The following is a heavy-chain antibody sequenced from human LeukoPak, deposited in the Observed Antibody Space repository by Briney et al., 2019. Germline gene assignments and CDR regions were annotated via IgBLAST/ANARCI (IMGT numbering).Heavy chain of an antibody. V-gene: IGHV3-9*01. J-gene: IGHJ4*02. Sequence: SLRLSCAASGFTFDDYAMHWVRQAPGKGLEWVSGISWNSGSIGYADSVKDRFTISRDNAKNSLYLQMNSLRAEDTALYYCAKSVSGYYYLNYWGQGTLVTVSS. CDR3: AKSVSGYYYLNY. CDR1: GFTFDDYA. D-gene: IGHD3-3*01. CDR2: ISWNSGSI.